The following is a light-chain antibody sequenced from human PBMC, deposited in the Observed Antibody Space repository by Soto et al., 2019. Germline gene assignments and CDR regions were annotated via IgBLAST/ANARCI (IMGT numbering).Light chain of an antibody. J-gene: IGLJ3*02. CDR1: SSNIGSNY. CDR2: RNN. CDR3: AAWGSGV. V-gene: IGLV1-47*01. Sequence: QPVLTQPPSASGTPGQRVTISCSGSSSNIGSNYVYWYQQLPGTAPKLLISRNNQRPSGVPDRFSGSKSGTSASLAISGLRSEDEADYYCAAWGSGVFGGGTKLTVL.